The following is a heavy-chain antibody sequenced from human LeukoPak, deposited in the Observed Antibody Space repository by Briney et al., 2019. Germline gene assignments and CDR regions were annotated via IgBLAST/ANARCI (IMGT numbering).Heavy chain of an antibody. J-gene: IGHJ4*02. V-gene: IGHV3-23*01. CDR1: GFTFSSYA. D-gene: IGHD5-24*01. Sequence: GGSLGLSCAASGFTFSSYAMSWVRQAPGKGLEWVSAISGSGGSTYYADSVKGRFTISRDNSKNTLYLQMNSLRAEDTAVYYCAKDGGEMATNDYFDYWGQGTLVTVSS. CDR3: AKDGGEMATNDYFDY. CDR2: ISGSGGST.